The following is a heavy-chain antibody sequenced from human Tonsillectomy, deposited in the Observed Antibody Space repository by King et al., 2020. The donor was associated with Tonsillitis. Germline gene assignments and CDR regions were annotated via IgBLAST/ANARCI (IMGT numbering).Heavy chain of an antibody. D-gene: IGHD3-22*01. CDR1: GITFSSYG. Sequence: VQLVESGGGVVQPGGSLRLSCAASGITFSSYGMFWVHKAPGKGLEWVAFIWYDGSNKYYADSVKGRFTISRDNSKNTLYLQMNSLRAEDTAVYYCAKGGSGYGFDYWGQGTLVTVSS. J-gene: IGHJ4*02. CDR2: IWYDGSNK. V-gene: IGHV3-30*02. CDR3: AKGGSGYGFDY.